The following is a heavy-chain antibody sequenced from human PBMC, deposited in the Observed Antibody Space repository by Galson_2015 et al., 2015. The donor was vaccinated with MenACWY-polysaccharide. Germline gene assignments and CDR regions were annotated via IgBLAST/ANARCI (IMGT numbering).Heavy chain of an antibody. CDR2: IATKAGKYAA. Sequence: LRLSCATSGFTFSDSPLFWIRQPPGKGLEWVGRIATKAGKYAAAYAASVEGRFSISRDDSRNTVYLQMTNLRHEDTAVYYCTSPQYYYDNSGRDSWGLGTLVTVSS. V-gene: IGHV3-73*01. D-gene: IGHD3-22*01. CDR3: TSPQYYYDNSGRDS. J-gene: IGHJ4*02. CDR1: GFTFSDSP.